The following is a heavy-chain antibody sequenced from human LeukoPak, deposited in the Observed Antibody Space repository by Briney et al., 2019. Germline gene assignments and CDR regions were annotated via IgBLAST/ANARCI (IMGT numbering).Heavy chain of an antibody. CDR1: DFSLSTPGMG. D-gene: IGHD3-9*01. V-gene: IGHV2-5*01. Sequence: SGPTLVNPTQTLTLTCTFSDFSLSTPGMGVAWIRQTPGKAPEWLVMIYYNDDKRYSPSLRSRLTSTKDTSKNQVVLTMTNVDVVDTATYYCAHLVVTIDWRSYFDYWGQGILVIVSS. CDR3: AHLVVTIDWRSYFDY. CDR2: IYYNDDK. J-gene: IGHJ4*02.